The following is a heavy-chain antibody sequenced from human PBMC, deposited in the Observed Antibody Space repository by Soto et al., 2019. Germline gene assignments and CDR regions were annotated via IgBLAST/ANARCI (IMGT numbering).Heavy chain of an antibody. CDR2: MNPNSGNT. V-gene: IGHV1-8*01. CDR3: ARERSAAGTGWFEP. J-gene: IGHJ5*02. CDR1: GYTFTSYD. Sequence: QVQLVQSGAEVKKPGASVKVSCKASGYTFTSYDINWVRQATGQGLEWMGWMNPNSGNTGYAQKFQGRVTMTRHTSISTAYMDLSSLRSEDTAVYYCARERSAAGTGWFEPWGQGTLVTVSS. D-gene: IGHD6-13*01.